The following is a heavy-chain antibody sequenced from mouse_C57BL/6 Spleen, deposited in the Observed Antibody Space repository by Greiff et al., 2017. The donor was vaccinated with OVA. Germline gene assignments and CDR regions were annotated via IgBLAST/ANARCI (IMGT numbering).Heavy chain of an antibody. CDR2: IDPSDSYT. J-gene: IGHJ4*01. D-gene: IGHD2-1*01. V-gene: IGHV1-59*01. CDR3: ARGGNGNYRAMDY. Sequence: QVQLQQPGAELVRPGTSVKLSCKASGYTFTSYWMHWVKQRPGQGLEWIGVIDPSDSYTNYNQKFKGKATFTVDTSSSTAYMQLSSLTSEDSAVYYCARGGNGNYRAMDYWGQGTSVTVSS. CDR1: GYTFTSYW.